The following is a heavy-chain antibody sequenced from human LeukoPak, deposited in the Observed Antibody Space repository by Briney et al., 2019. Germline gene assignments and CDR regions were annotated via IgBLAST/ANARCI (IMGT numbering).Heavy chain of an antibody. D-gene: IGHD2-15*01. J-gene: IGHJ2*01. V-gene: IGHV4-59*01. CDR1: GGSISSYY. CDR3: ARPHGYCRGGSCPPGYWYFDL. CDR2: IYYSGST. Sequence: SETLSLTCTVSGGSISSYYWSWIRQPPGKGLEWIGYIYYSGSTNYNPSLKSRVTISVDTSKNQFSLKLSSVTAADTAVYYCARPHGYCRGGSCPPGYWYFDLWGRGTLVTVSS.